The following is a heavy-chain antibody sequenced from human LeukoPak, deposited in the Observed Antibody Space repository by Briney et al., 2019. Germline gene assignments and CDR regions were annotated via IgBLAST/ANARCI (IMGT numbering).Heavy chain of an antibody. V-gene: IGHV3-7*01. CDR1: GFTFSTYW. Sequence: PGGSLRLSCAAAGFTFSTYWMTWVRQAPGKGLEWVANIKQDGGVKYYAGSVKGRFTISRDNARNSVFLQIDSLRAEDTAVYYCARVSARYYDDSGYSSIDYWGQGTLVTVSS. J-gene: IGHJ4*02. D-gene: IGHD3-22*01. CDR3: ARVSARYYDDSGYSSIDY. CDR2: IKQDGGVK.